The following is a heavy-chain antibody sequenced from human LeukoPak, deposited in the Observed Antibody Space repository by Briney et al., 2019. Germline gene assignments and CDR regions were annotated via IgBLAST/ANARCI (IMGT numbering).Heavy chain of an antibody. J-gene: IGHJ4*02. Sequence: GGSQRLSCGASGYTFGSYEMNRVRHAPGKGLEWVSYISSTSNTIYYADSVKGRFTVSRDNAKNSLYLQMNSLRAEDTAVYHCARGGVRYFDYWGQGTLVTVSS. CDR1: GYTFGSYE. CDR3: ARGGVRYFDY. CDR2: ISSTSNTI. D-gene: IGHD3-16*01. V-gene: IGHV3-48*03.